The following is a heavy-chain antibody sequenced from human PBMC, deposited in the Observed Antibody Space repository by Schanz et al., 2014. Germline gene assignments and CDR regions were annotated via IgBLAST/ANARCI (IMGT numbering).Heavy chain of an antibody. Sequence: QVQLVESGGGVVQPGGSLRLSCAASGFTFSSYGMHWVRQAPGKGLEWVAVIWYDGNNKFYADSVKGRFIISRDNPKNTLSLQMNSLRVEDTAVYYCARDLAFGGVYDRHSDSWGQGTLVTVSS. J-gene: IGHJ4*02. CDR1: GFTFSSYG. CDR3: ARDLAFGGVYDRHSDS. D-gene: IGHD3-16*01. V-gene: IGHV3-33*01. CDR2: IWYDGNNK.